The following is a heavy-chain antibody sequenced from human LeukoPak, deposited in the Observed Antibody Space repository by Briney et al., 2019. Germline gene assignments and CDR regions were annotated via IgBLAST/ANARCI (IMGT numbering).Heavy chain of an antibody. CDR1: GGSISSGSHY. J-gene: IGHJ3*02. V-gene: IGHV4-61*02. D-gene: IGHD3-10*01. CDR3: ARERYYYGSGSYIDI. Sequence: KSSETLSLTCTVSGGSISSGSHYWSWIRQPAGKGLEWIGRIYTSGSTNYNPSLKSRVTISVDTSKNQFSLKLSSVTAADTAVYYCARERYYYGSGSYIDIWGQGTMVTVSS. CDR2: IYTSGST.